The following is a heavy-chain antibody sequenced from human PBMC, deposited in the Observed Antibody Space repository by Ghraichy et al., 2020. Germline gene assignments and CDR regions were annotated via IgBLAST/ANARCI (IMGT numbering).Heavy chain of an antibody. J-gene: IGHJ4*02. CDR3: AKGGSSSSSSNFDY. Sequence: GGSLRLSCAVSGLNFDDYAMYWVRQAPGKGLEWVSGITWNSGSIGYADSVKGRFTISRDNAKNSLYLQMNSLRAEDTALYYCAKGGSSSSSSNFDYWGQGTLVTVSS. CDR2: ITWNSGSI. CDR1: GLNFDDYA. D-gene: IGHD6-6*01. V-gene: IGHV3-9*01.